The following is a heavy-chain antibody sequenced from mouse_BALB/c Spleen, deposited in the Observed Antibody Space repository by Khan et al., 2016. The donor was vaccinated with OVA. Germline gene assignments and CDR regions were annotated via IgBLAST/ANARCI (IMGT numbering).Heavy chain of an antibody. V-gene: IGHV1S136*01. CDR3: APVGTCYVSVAY. J-gene: IGHJ3*01. Sequence: VQLKQSGPELVKPGASVKMSCKASGYTFTSYVMHWVKQKPGLGLEWIGYIYPFNDDTKYNETFKGKATLTTDKSSSPAYMELTSLTSEDSAVYYSAPVGTCYVSVAYWGQGALVTVSA. CDR2: IYPFNDDT. CDR1: GYTFTSYV. D-gene: IGHD1-1*01.